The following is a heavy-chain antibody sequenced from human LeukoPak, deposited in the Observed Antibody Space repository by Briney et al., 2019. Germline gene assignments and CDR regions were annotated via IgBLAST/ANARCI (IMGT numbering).Heavy chain of an antibody. CDR2: IYHSGST. V-gene: IGHV4-30-2*01. CDR1: GGSISSGGYS. Sequence: PSETLFLTCAVSGGSISSGGYSWSWIRQPPGKGLEWIGYIYHSGSTYYNPSLKSRVTISVDRSKNQFSLKLSSVTAADTAVYYCARSGYSYGLDYWGQGTLVTVSS. J-gene: IGHJ4*02. CDR3: ARSGYSYGLDY. D-gene: IGHD5-18*01.